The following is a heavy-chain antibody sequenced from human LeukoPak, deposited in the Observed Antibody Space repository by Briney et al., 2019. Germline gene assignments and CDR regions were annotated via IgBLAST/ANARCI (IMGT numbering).Heavy chain of an antibody. CDR1: GFPFSSYS. CDR2: ITSYSSTI. V-gene: IGHV3-48*01. Sequence: PGGSLRLSCAASGFPFSSYSMNWVRQAPGRGLEWVSYITSYSSTIYYADSVKGRFTISRDNAENSLYLQMNSLRAEDTAVYYCARGLSGYHNTGGQGTLVTVSS. D-gene: IGHD5-12*01. CDR3: ARGLSGYHNT. J-gene: IGHJ4*02.